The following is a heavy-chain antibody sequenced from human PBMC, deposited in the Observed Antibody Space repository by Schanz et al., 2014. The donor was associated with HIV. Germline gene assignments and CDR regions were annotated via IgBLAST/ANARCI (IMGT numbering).Heavy chain of an antibody. CDR1: GFTFSSYA. D-gene: IGHD5-18*01. V-gene: IGHV3-23*01. CDR3: VKAYSSGFSGAGS. Sequence: EVQLLESGGGLVQPGGSLRLSCAASGFTFSSYAMTWVRQAPGKGLDWVSTISGSDGDTYYADSVKGRFTISRDNSRNALYLHMNSLRADDTAIYYCVKAYSSGFSGAGSWGQGALVTVS. J-gene: IGHJ5*02. CDR2: ISGSDGDT.